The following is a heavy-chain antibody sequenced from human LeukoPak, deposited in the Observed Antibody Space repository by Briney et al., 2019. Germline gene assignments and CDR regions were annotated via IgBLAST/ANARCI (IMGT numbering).Heavy chain of an antibody. CDR1: GFTFSSYS. V-gene: IGHV3-48*02. J-gene: IGHJ4*02. Sequence: GGSLRLSCAASGFTFSSYSMNWVRQAPGKGLEWVSYISSSNNTIYYADSVKGRFTISRDNAKNSLYLQMNSLGDDDTAVYYCVRGVGVSRFNYLDSWGQGTLVIVSS. CDR3: VRGVGVSRFNYLDS. D-gene: IGHD6-13*01. CDR2: ISSSNNTI.